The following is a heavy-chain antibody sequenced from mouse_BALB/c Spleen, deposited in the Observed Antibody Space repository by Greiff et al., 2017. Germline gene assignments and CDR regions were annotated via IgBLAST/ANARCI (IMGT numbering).Heavy chain of an antibody. CDR3: AGRGSTTGYAMDY. J-gene: IGHJ4*01. CDR2: ISSGGSYT. V-gene: IGHV5-6*01. D-gene: IGHD2-14*01. Sequence: EVQVVESGGDLVKPGGSLKLSCAASGFTFSSYGMSWVRQTPDKGLEWVASISSGGSYTYYPDSVKGRFTISRDNAKNTLYLQMSSLKSEDTAMYYCAGRGSTTGYAMDYWGQGTSVTVSS. CDR1: GFTFSSYG.